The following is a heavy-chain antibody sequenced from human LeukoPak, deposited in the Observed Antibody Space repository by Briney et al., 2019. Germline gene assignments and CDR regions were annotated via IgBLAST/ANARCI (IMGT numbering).Heavy chain of an antibody. CDR3: ARHPKFFDFWSGYYSDY. J-gene: IGHJ4*02. CDR2: ISGSGGST. D-gene: IGHD3-3*01. CDR1: GFTFSSYA. V-gene: IGHV3-23*01. Sequence: GGSLRLSCAASGFTFSSYAMSWVRQAPGKGLEWVSAISGSGGSTYYAGSVKGRFTISRDNSKNTLYLQMNSLRAEDTAVYYCARHPKFFDFWSGYYSDYWGQGTLVTVSS.